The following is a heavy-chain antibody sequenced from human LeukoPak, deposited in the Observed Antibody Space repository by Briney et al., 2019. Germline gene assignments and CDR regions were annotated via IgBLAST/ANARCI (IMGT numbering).Heavy chain of an antibody. D-gene: IGHD2-15*01. Sequence: LSLTCGVSGGSISSTNWWSWVRQPPGQGLERVAGISYDGSKKYYADSVKGRFTISRDNSKNTLYLQINSLRAEDTAVYYCARDGGFYCWGQGTLVIVSS. CDR1: GGSISSTN. CDR3: ARDGGFYC. J-gene: IGHJ4*01. V-gene: IGHV3-30*04. CDR2: ISYDGSKK.